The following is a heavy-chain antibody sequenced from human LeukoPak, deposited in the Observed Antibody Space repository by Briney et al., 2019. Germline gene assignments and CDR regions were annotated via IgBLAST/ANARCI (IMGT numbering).Heavy chain of an antibody. CDR3: ASMSGSYYLPFRFDP. CDR2: ISAYNGNT. CDR1: GYTFTGYG. J-gene: IGHJ5*02. D-gene: IGHD1-26*01. V-gene: IGHV1-18*01. Sequence: ASVKVSCKASGYTFTGYGISWVRQAPGQGLEWMGWISAYNGNTNYAQKLQGRVTMTTDTSASTAYMELRSLRSDDTAVYYCASMSGSYYLPFRFDPWGQGTLVTVSS.